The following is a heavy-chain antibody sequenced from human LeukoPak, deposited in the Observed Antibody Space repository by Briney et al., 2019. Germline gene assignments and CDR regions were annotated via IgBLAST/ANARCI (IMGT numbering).Heavy chain of an antibody. CDR2: ISSSSSTI. D-gene: IGHD3-3*01. CDR3: ARDKNDFWSGYSPY. CDR1: GFTFSSYS. J-gene: IGHJ4*02. V-gene: IGHV3-48*01. Sequence: PGESLRLSCAASGFTFSSYSMNWVRQAPGKGLEWVSYISSSSSTIYYADSVKGRFTISRDNAKNSLYLQMNSLRAEDTAVYYCARDKNDFWSGYSPYWGQGTLVTVSS.